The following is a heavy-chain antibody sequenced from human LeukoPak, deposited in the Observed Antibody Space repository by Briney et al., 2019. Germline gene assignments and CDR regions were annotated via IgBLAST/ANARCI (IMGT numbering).Heavy chain of an antibody. D-gene: IGHD5-12*01. CDR3: AKDRPTWPIDY. CDR1: GFTFSSYS. V-gene: IGHV3-23*01. CDR2: ISSSGGNT. Sequence: GGALRLSCAASGFTFSSYSMSWVRQAPGKGLEWVSSISSSGGNTYYPDSMKGRFTISRDNSKTTMYLQMNSLRAEDTAVYYCAKDRPTWPIDYWGQGTLVTVSS. J-gene: IGHJ4*02.